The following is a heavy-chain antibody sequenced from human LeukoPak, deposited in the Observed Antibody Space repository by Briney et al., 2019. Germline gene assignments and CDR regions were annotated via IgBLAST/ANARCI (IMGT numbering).Heavy chain of an antibody. CDR2: IYYSGST. V-gene: IGHV4-39*01. CDR3: ARHETFNYYDSSGYLGYFDY. CDR1: GGSISSSSYY. J-gene: IGHJ4*02. Sequence: SETLSLTCTVSGGSISSSSYYWGWIRQPPGKGLEWIGSIYYSGSTYYNPYLKSRVTISVDTSKHQFSLKLSSVTAADTAVYYCARHETFNYYDSSGYLGYFDYWGQGTLVTVSS. D-gene: IGHD3-22*01.